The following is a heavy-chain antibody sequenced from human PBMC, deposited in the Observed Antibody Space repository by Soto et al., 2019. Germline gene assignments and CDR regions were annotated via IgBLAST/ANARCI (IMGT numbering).Heavy chain of an antibody. V-gene: IGHV3-30*04. CDR2: ISNDGSNK. CDR1: GFTFTSHA. Sequence: QVQLVESGGGVVQPGRSLRLSCAASGFTFTSHAMHWVRQAPGKGLEWVAVISNDGSNKYYADSVKGRFTISRDNSKDTLYLQMNSLRAEDTAVYYCARDQSTGWPRETFDIWGQGTMVTVSS. J-gene: IGHJ3*02. CDR3: ARDQSTGWPRETFDI. D-gene: IGHD6-19*01.